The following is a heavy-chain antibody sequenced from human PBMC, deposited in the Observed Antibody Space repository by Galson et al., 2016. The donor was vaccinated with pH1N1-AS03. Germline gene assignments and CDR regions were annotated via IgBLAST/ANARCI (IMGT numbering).Heavy chain of an antibody. D-gene: IGHD1-26*01. CDR3: ARDPRGPCSSATCATTYYFGMDV. CDR1: GYIFTGFY. Sequence: SGYIFTGFYVHWVRQAPGQGLEWMGWINPKNGVTNYAQKLQAWVTMTGDTSISTAYMELHGLKSDDTAVYYCARDPRGPCSSATCATTYYFGMDVGGQGTTVIVSS. CDR2: INPKNGVT. J-gene: IGHJ6*02. V-gene: IGHV1-2*04.